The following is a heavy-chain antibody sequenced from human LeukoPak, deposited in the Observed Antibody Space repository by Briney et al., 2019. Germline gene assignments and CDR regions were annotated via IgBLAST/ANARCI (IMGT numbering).Heavy chain of an antibody. D-gene: IGHD6-13*01. CDR2: INSDGSST. Sequence: GGSLRLSXAASGFTFSSYWMHWVRQAPGKGMVWISRINSDGSSTSYADSVKGRFTISRDNAKNTLYLQMNSLRAEDTAVYYCARAGSSSWYSNRFDPWGQGTLVTVSS. CDR3: ARAGSSSWYSNRFDP. J-gene: IGHJ5*02. CDR1: GFTFSSYW. V-gene: IGHV3-74*01.